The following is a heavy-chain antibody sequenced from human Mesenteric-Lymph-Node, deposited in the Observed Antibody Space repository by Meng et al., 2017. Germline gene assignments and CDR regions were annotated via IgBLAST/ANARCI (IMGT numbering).Heavy chain of an antibody. CDR2: IYYSGST. Sequence: SETLSLTCTVSGGSISSYYWSWIRQPPGKGLAWIGYIYYSGSTNYNPSLKSRVTISVDTSKNQFSLKLSSVTAADTAVYYCARRYSGSYKGWYFDLWGRGTLVTVSS. J-gene: IGHJ2*01. CDR3: ARRYSGSYKGWYFDL. D-gene: IGHD1-26*01. CDR1: GGSISSYY. V-gene: IGHV4-59*01.